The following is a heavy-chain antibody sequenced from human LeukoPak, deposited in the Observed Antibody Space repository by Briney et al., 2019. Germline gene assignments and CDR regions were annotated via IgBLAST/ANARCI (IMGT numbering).Heavy chain of an antibody. D-gene: IGHD3-10*01. J-gene: IGHJ4*02. V-gene: IGHV3-23*01. CDR1: AFTFSSYT. CDR2: INNSGGST. Sequence: GGSLRLSCAASAFTFSSYTMSWVRQAPGKGLEWVSSINNSGGSTYYADSVKGRFTMSRDNSKNTLYLQMNSLRAEDTAIYYCARGAGSSPFDYWGQGTLVTVSS. CDR3: ARGAGSSPFDY.